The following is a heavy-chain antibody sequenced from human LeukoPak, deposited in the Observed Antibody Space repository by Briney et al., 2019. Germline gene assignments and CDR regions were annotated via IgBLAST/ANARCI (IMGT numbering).Heavy chain of an antibody. Sequence: GGSLRLSCAASGFIFNTYDMYWVRQAPGKGLGWVALMSYDGSKISYPDSVKGRFTISRDSSKNTLYLQMNSLRVEDTAVYYCAKVDSSTWYAGSIDYWGQGTLVTVSS. D-gene: IGHD2-2*01. CDR1: GFIFNTYD. V-gene: IGHV3-30*18. CDR2: MSYDGSKI. J-gene: IGHJ4*02. CDR3: AKVDSSTWYAGSIDY.